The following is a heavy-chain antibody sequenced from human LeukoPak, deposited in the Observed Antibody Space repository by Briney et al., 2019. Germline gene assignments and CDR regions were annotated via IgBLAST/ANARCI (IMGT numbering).Heavy chain of an antibody. J-gene: IGHJ4*02. CDR2: ISYDGSNK. CDR1: GFTFSSYG. Sequence: GGSLRLSCAASGFTFSSYGMHWVRQAPGKGLEWVAVISYDGSNKYNADSVKGRFTISRDNSKNTLYLQMNSLRAEDTAVYYCAKNYDSSGYYSYFDYWGQGTLVTVSS. V-gene: IGHV3-30*18. CDR3: AKNYDSSGYYSYFDY. D-gene: IGHD3-22*01.